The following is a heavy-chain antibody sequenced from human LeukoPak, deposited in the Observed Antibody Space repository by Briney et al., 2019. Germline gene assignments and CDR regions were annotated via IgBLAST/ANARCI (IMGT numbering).Heavy chain of an antibody. CDR1: GFTFSTYW. V-gene: IGHV3-74*01. CDR2: ISGDGSNS. CDR3: AREVPATAVPTAY. D-gene: IGHD2-2*02. J-gene: IGHJ4*02. Sequence: PGGSLRLSCAAFGFTFSTYWMHWVRQVPGKGPVWVSRISGDGSNSAYAVSVKGRLTISRDNAKHTLYLQMNSLRVEDTAVYYCAREVPATAVPTAYWGQGTLVTVSS.